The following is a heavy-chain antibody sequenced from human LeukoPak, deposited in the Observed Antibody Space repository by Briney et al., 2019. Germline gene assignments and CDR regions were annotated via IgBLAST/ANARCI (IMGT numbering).Heavy chain of an antibody. CDR2: INSDGSST. CDR3: AREEVSFAAKGY. V-gene: IGHV3-74*01. CDR1: GITFSSYW. Sequence: PGGSLRLSCAASGITFSSYWMRWVRQAPGKGLVWVSRINSDGSSTSYADSVKGRFTISRDNAKNTLYLQMNSLRAEDTAVYYCAREEVSFAAKGYWGQGTLDTVSS. J-gene: IGHJ4*02. D-gene: IGHD2-15*01.